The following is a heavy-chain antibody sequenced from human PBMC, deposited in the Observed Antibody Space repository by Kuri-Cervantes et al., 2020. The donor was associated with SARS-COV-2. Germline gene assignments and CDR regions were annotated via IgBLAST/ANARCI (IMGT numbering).Heavy chain of an antibody. V-gene: IGHV4-34*01. D-gene: IGHD3-3*01. CDR1: GGSFSGYY. J-gene: IGHJ6*02. CDR3: ARDREKGVEFWSGYYTYYYYGMDV. Sequence: GSLRLSCAVYGGSFSGYYWSWIRQPPGKGLEWIGEINHSGSTNYNPSLKSRVTISVDTSKNQFSLKLSSVTAADTAVYYCARDREKGVEFWSGYYTYYYYGMDVWGQGTTVTVSS. CDR2: INHSGST.